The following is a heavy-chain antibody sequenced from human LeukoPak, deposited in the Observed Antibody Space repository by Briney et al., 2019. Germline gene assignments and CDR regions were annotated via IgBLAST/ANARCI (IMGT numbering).Heavy chain of an antibody. CDR1: GGSFSGYY. D-gene: IGHD3-3*01. CDR2: INHSGST. J-gene: IGHJ5*02. V-gene: IGHV4-34*01. CDR3: ARGSRTYYDFWSGYYQNWFDP. Sequence: SETLSLTCAVYGGSFSGYYWSWIRQPPGTRLEWIGEINHSGSTNYNPSLNSRVTISVDTSKNQFSLKLSSVTAADTAVYYCARGSRTYYDFWSGYYQNWFDPWGQGTLVTVSS.